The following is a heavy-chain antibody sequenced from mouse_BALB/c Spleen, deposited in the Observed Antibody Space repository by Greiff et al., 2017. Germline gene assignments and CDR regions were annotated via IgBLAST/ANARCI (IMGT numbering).Heavy chain of an antibody. J-gene: IGHJ2*01. CDR2: INPSNGGT. D-gene: IGHD2-13*01. Sequence: QVQLQQPGAELVKPGASVKLSCKASGYTFTSYYMYWVKQRPGQGLEWIGGINPSNGGTNFNEKFKSKATLTVDKSSSTAYMQLSSLTSGDSAVYYCTRLTPSTYFDYWGQGTTLTVSS. V-gene: IGHV1S81*02. CDR3: TRLTPSTYFDY. CDR1: GYTFTSYY.